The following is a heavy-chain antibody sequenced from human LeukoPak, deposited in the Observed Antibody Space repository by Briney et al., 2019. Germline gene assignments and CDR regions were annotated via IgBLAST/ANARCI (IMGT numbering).Heavy chain of an antibody. CDR1: GFTLSDFY. Sequence: GGSLRLSWTASGFTLSDFYMAWIRQAPGKGLEWISYISDTGTTIHYADSVKGRFTISRDNTKNSLFLQMNRLRADDTAVYYCARVADGDYGLEYFDYWGQGTLVTVSS. CDR3: ARVADGDYGLEYFDY. J-gene: IGHJ4*02. CDR2: ISDTGTTI. V-gene: IGHV3-11*01. D-gene: IGHD4-17*01.